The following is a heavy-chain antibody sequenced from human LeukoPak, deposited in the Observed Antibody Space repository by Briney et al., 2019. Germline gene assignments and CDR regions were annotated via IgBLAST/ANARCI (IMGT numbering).Heavy chain of an antibody. CDR3: ARLGYYGSGSAPADY. Sequence: PSETLSLTCAVSGGSISSSTWWCWVRQPPGKGLEWVGEISRSGRTNYNPSLKSRVTLSVDTSKNQFSLKLRSVTAADTAVYYCARLGYYGSGSAPADYWGQGTLVTVSS. D-gene: IGHD3-10*01. CDR1: GGSISSSTW. J-gene: IGHJ4*02. V-gene: IGHV4-4*02. CDR2: ISRSGRT.